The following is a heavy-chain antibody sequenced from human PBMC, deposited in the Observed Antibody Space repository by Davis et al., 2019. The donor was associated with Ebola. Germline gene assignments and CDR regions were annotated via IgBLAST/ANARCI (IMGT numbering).Heavy chain of an antibody. CDR2: IIPTVDTP. CDR3: SSRGPLTDYSAMTQWY. J-gene: IGHJ4*02. D-gene: IGHD2-15*01. Sequence: SVKVSCKASGDTFSTYDINWVRQAPGQGLEWMEGIIPTVDTPNYGQKYEDRVTITADKSTSTAYMEVDSLTSEDTAVYSCSSRGPLTDYSAMTQWYWGQGTLVTVSA. CDR1: GDTFSTYD. V-gene: IGHV1-69*06.